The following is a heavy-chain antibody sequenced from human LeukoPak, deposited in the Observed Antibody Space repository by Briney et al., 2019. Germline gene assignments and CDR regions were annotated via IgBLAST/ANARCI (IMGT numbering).Heavy chain of an antibody. D-gene: IGHD2-2*01. CDR3: ARFYQLLDY. Sequence: SETLSLTCTVSGDSISSGSYYWSWIRQPAGKGLEWIGRIYTSGSTNYNPSLKSRVTISVDTSKNQFSLKLSSVTAADTAVYYCARFYQLLDYWGQGTLVTVSS. CDR1: GDSISSGSYY. CDR2: IYTSGST. V-gene: IGHV4-61*02. J-gene: IGHJ4*02.